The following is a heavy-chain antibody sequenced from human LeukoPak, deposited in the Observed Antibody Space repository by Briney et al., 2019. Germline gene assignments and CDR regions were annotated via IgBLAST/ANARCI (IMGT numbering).Heavy chain of an antibody. CDR1: GVSISSYY. Sequence: PSETLSLTCTVSGVSISSYYWSWIRQPPGKGLEWIGYIYYSGSTNYNPSLKSRVTISVDTSKNQFSLKLSSVTAADTAVYYCARDYDGSSLFDYWGQGTLVTVSS. D-gene: IGHD6-6*01. CDR2: IYYSGST. CDR3: ARDYDGSSLFDY. V-gene: IGHV4-59*01. J-gene: IGHJ4*02.